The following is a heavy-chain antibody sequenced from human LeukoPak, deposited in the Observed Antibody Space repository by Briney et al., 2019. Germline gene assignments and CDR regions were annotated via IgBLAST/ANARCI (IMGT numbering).Heavy chain of an antibody. CDR1: GFIFRDYW. CDR3: ASEYCSSTSCYGDAFDI. V-gene: IGHV3-21*01. J-gene: IGHJ3*02. Sequence: GGSLRLSCAASGFIFRDYWMNWVRQAPGKGLEWVSSISSSSSYIYYADSVKGRFTISRDNAKNSLYLQMNSLRAEDTAVYYCASEYCSSTSCYGDAFDIWGQGTMVTVSS. CDR2: ISSSSSYI. D-gene: IGHD2-2*01.